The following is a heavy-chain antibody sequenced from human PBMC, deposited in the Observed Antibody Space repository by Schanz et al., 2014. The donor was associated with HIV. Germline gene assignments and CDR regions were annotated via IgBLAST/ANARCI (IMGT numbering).Heavy chain of an antibody. CDR2: IWYDGSNK. V-gene: IGHV3-33*08. Sequence: VQLAESGGGLVKPGGSLRLSCAGSGFTFSDYSMTWVRQAPGKGLEWVAAIWYDGSNKYYTDSVKGRFTISRDSSKNTLYMQMNSLRAEDKAVYYCARDAASHSYGSTMDVWGQGTTVTVSS. J-gene: IGHJ6*02. CDR3: ARDAASHSYGSTMDV. D-gene: IGHD5-18*01. CDR1: GFTFSDYS.